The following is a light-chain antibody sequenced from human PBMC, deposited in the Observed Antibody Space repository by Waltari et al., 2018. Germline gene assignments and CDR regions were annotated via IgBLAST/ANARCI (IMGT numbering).Light chain of an antibody. CDR3: QQYNKWPPWT. Sequence: EIVMTQSPATLSVSPGERATLSCRASQSVSSNLAWYQQKPGQAPRLFIYGASTRATGIPARFSGSGSGTEFTLTISSLQSEDFAVYYCQQYNKWPPWTFGQGTKVEIK. J-gene: IGKJ1*01. CDR1: QSVSSN. V-gene: IGKV3-15*01. CDR2: GAS.